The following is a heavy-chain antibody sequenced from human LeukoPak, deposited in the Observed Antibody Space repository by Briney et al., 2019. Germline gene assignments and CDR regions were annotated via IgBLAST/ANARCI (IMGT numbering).Heavy chain of an antibody. CDR1: GGTFSSYA. J-gene: IGHJ4*02. CDR3: ARGKGYSYGYRFFGPFDY. V-gene: IGHV1-69*06. D-gene: IGHD5-18*01. Sequence: GSSVKVSCKASGGTFSSYAISWVRQAPGQGLEWMGGIIPILGTANSAQKFQARVTITADKSTSTAYMELSSLRSEDTAVYYCARGKGYSYGYRFFGPFDYWGQGTLVTVSS. CDR2: IIPILGTA.